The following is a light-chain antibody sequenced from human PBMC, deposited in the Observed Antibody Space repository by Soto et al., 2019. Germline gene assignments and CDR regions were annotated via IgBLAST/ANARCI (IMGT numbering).Light chain of an antibody. CDR3: QSYDSSLSGYV. CDR1: SSNSGAGYD. CDR2: DDN. V-gene: IGLV1-40*01. J-gene: IGLJ1*01. Sequence: SVLTQPPSVSGAPGRRVTISCTGSSSNSGAGYDLHWYRQLPGTAPRLLIYDDNNRPSGVPDRFSGSKSGTSASLAISGLQAEDEADYYCQSYDSSLSGYVFGTGTKVTVL.